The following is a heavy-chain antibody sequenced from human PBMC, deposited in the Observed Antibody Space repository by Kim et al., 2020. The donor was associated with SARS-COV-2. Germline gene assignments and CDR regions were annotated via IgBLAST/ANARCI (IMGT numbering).Heavy chain of an antibody. CDR1: GFTFDNYW. CDR2: INGDGSLT. D-gene: IGHD1-26*01. Sequence: GGSLRLSCVASGFTFDNYWMHWVRQAPGKGLMWVSRINGDGSLTDYADSVKGRFTISRDNANNTLYLHVHSLRVDDTAVYYCAGGFSGTFRVDYWGPGTRVTVSS. J-gene: IGHJ4*02. CDR3: AGGFSGTFRVDY. V-gene: IGHV3-74*01.